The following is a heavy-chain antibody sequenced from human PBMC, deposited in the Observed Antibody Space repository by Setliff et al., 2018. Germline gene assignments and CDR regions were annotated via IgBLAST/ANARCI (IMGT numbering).Heavy chain of an antibody. CDR3: ARGRGIVVGADRRGYYMDV. Sequence: SETLSLTCTVSGYSISSGYYWSWIRQPPGKGLEWIGEINHSGSTNYNPSLKSRVTISVDTSKNQFSLKLSSVTAADTAVYYCARGRGIVVGADRRGYYMDVWGKGTTVTVSS. D-gene: IGHD3-22*01. CDR1: GYSISSGYY. J-gene: IGHJ6*03. CDR2: INHSGST. V-gene: IGHV4-38-2*02.